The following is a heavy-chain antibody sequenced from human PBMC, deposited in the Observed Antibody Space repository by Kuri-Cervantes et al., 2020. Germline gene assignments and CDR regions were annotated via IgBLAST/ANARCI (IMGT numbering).Heavy chain of an antibody. V-gene: IGHV1-69*04. Sequence: SVKVSCKASGGTFSSYAISWVRQAPGQGLEWMGRIIPILGIANYAQKFQGRVTITADKSTSTAYMELSSLRSEDTAVYYCARGPYYYYDSSGCYYLDYWGQGTLVTVSS. CDR2: IIPILGIA. J-gene: IGHJ4*02. D-gene: IGHD3-22*01. CDR3: ARGPYYYYDSSGCYYLDY. CDR1: GGTFSSYA.